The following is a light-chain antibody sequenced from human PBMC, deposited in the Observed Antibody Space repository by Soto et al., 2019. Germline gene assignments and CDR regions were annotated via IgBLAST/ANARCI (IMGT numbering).Light chain of an antibody. V-gene: IGKV1-39*01. Sequence: DIQMTQSPSSLSASVGDRVTITCRASQIISTYLNWYQQRAGLAPRLLIYAASSLQSGVPPRFSGSGSGTDFTLTISSLQPEDFATYFCKQTYSAPPTFGQGTKV. J-gene: IGKJ1*01. CDR2: AAS. CDR3: KQTYSAPPT. CDR1: QIISTY.